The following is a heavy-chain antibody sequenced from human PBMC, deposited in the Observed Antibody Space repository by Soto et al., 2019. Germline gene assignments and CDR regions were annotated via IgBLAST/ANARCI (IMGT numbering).Heavy chain of an antibody. CDR3: ARGRYGDY. CDR1: GYIFTSYV. CDR2: ISAINGNT. J-gene: IGHJ4*02. D-gene: IGHD4-17*01. V-gene: IGHV1-18*01. Sequence: QAHLVQSGPEVKKPGASVKVSCKGSGYIFTSYVIAWVRQAPGQGLGWMGWISAINGNTEYAQKFQGRVTVTRDTSTSTAYLELMSLRSDDTALYYCARGRYGDYWGQGALVTVSS.